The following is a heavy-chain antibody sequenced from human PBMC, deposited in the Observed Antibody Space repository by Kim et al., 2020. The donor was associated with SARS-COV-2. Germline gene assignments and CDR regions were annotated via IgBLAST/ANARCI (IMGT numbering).Heavy chain of an antibody. CDR1: GFTVSSNY. V-gene: IGHV3-53*01. CDR2: IYSGGST. D-gene: IGHD6-13*01. Sequence: GGSLRLSCAASGFTVSSNYMSWVRQAPGKGLEWVSVIYSGGSTYYADSVKGRFTISRDNSKNTLYLQMNSLRAEDTAVYYCARAVTPPGYSSSWFGYWGQGTLVTVSS. CDR3: ARAVTPPGYSSSWFGY. J-gene: IGHJ4*02.